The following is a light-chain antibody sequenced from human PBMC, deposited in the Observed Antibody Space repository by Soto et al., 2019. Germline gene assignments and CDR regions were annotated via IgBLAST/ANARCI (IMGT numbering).Light chain of an antibody. CDR2: AAS. J-gene: IGKJ4*01. CDR1: QGISVY. V-gene: IGKV1-27*01. Sequence: DIQMTQSPSSLSASLGDRVTITCRASQGISVYSAWFQQKPGKVPKLLIYAASTLQSGVPSRFSGSGSGTDFTLTISSLQPEDVATYYCQKYNSAPLTFGGGTKVEIK. CDR3: QKYNSAPLT.